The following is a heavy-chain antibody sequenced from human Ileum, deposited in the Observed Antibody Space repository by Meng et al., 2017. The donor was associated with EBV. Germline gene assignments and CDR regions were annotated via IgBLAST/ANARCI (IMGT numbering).Heavy chain of an antibody. CDR2: IKRTTDGGTT. Sequence: VQLVGSGGGFVKPGESLRLSCAAAGFTFTNAHMTWVRQAPGKGLEWVGRIKRTTDGGTTDYAAPVKGRFTISRDDSKNTLYLQMNSLKTEDTAVYYCTDVGGDMIWGQGTLVTVSS. D-gene: IGHD3-16*01. CDR1: GFTFTNAH. CDR3: TDVGGDMI. V-gene: IGHV3-15*01. J-gene: IGHJ4*02.